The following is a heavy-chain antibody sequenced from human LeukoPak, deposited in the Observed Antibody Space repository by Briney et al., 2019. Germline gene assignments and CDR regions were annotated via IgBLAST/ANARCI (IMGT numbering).Heavy chain of an antibody. CDR1: GFTFSSYA. V-gene: IGHV3-21*01. CDR3: ARDRGPQGGGYEFDAFDI. Sequence: PGGSLRLSCAASGFTFSSYAMNWVRQAPGKGLEWVSSISSSSSYIYYADSVKGRFTISRDNAKNSLYLQMNSLRAEDTAVYYCARDRGPQGGGYEFDAFDIWGQGTMVTVSS. D-gene: IGHD5-12*01. J-gene: IGHJ3*02. CDR2: ISSSSSYI.